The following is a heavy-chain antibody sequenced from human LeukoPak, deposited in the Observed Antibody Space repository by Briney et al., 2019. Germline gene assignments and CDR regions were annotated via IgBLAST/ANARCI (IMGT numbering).Heavy chain of an antibody. CDR1: GGSISSGDYY. Sequence: PSETLSLTCTVSGGSISSGDYYWSWIRQPPGKGLEWIGYIYYSGSTYYNPSLKSRVTISVDTSKNQFSLKLSSVTAADTAVYYCARYVGSGRTIDYWGQGTLVTVSS. V-gene: IGHV4-30-4*08. CDR2: IYYSGST. D-gene: IGHD3-3*01. CDR3: ARYVGSGRTIDY. J-gene: IGHJ4*02.